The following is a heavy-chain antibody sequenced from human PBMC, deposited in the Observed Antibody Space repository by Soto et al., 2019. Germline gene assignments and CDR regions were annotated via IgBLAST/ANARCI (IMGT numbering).Heavy chain of an antibody. D-gene: IGHD3-16*01. V-gene: IGHV3-9*01. Sequence: EVQLMESGGGLVQPGRSLRLSCAASGFTFDEYAMHWVRQVPGKGLEWVSSISWNGDNIGYADSVKGRFSISRDNARDSLYLQMNSLRAEDTAGDFCAKERQGGGIFGALGDYWGQGTLVTVSS. CDR1: GFTFDEYA. CDR3: AKERQGGGIFGALGDY. J-gene: IGHJ4*02. CDR2: ISWNGDNI.